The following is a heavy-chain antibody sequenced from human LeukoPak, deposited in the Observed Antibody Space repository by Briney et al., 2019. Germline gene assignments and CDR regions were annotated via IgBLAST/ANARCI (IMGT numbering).Heavy chain of an antibody. CDR2: INPNSGGT. CDR1: GYTFTSYD. CDR3: ARDLRSIAARRRGYYFDY. V-gene: IGHV1-2*02. J-gene: IGHJ4*02. D-gene: IGHD6-6*01. Sequence: ASVKVSCKASGYTFTSYDINWVRQAPGQGLEWMGWINPNSGGTNYAQKFQGRVTMTRDTSISTAYMELSRLRSDDTAVYYCARDLRSIAARRRGYYFDYWGQGTLVTVSS.